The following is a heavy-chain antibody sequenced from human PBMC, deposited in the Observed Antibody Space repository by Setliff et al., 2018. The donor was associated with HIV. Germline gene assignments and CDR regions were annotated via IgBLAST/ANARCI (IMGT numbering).Heavy chain of an antibody. Sequence: GESLKISCKGSGYSFSTYWIAWVRQMPGRGLEVMRLIYPDDSDARYNPSFQGQVTISADKSISTAYMELSSLSSEDTAVFYCARERKVYPPPLANYYFDYWGQGTLVTVSS. J-gene: IGHJ4*02. CDR2: IYPDDSDA. V-gene: IGHV5-51*01. D-gene: IGHD1-20*01. CDR3: ARERKVYPPPLANYYFDY. CDR1: GYSFSTYW.